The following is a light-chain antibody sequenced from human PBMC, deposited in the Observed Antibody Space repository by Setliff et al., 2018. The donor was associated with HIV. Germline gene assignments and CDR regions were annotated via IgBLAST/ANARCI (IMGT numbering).Light chain of an antibody. CDR2: EVS. J-gene: IGLJ2*01. Sequence: QSALAQPASVSGSPGQSITISCTGTSSDVGTYNYVSWYQQHPGKAPKLMIYEVSNRPSGVSNRFSGSKSGNTASLTISGLQGEDEADYFCCSYAGGDTWIFGGGTKVTVL. CDR3: CSYAGGDTWI. CDR1: SSDVGTYNY. V-gene: IGLV2-23*02.